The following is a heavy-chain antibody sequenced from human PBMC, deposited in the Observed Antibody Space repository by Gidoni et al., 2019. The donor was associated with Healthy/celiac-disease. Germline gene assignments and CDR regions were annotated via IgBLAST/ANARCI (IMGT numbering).Heavy chain of an antibody. Sequence: EVQLLESGGGLVQPGGSLRLSCAASGFTFSSFSMSWVRQAPWKGLEWVSAISGSGGSTYYADSVKGRFTISRDNSKNTLYLQMNSLRAEDTAVYYCARSRPYYYDSSGLQGFDYWGQGTLVTVSS. CDR1: GFTFSSFS. CDR3: ARSRPYYYDSSGLQGFDY. CDR2: ISGSGGST. J-gene: IGHJ4*02. D-gene: IGHD3-22*01. V-gene: IGHV3-23*01.